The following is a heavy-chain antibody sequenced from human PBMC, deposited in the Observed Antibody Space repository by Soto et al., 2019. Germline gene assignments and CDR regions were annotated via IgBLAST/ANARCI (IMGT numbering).Heavy chain of an antibody. J-gene: IGHJ6*02. V-gene: IGHV4-30-4*01. D-gene: IGHD3-9*01. CDR2: IYYSGST. CDR1: GGSISSGDYY. Sequence: PSETLSLTCTVSGGSISSGDYYWSWIRQPPGKGLEWIGYIYYSGSTYYNPSLKSRVTISVDTSKNQFSLKLSSVTAADTAVYYCARDALDPYYYGMDVWGQGTTVTVSS. CDR3: ARDALDPYYYGMDV.